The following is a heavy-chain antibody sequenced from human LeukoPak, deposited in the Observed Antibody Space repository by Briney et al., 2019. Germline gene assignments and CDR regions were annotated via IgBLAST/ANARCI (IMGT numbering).Heavy chain of an antibody. CDR1: GFTFNSYG. CDR2: ISYDGSKK. J-gene: IGHJ4*02. Sequence: GGSLRLSCAVSGFTFNSYGMHWVRQAPGKGLEWVAVISYDGSKKYYADSMKGRFTISRDNSKNTLYLQMNSLRAEDTAVYYCARDAALYCGGDCYSWIPPHYDYWGQGTLVIVSS. D-gene: IGHD2-21*02. V-gene: IGHV3-30*03. CDR3: ARDAALYCGGDCYSWIPPHYDY.